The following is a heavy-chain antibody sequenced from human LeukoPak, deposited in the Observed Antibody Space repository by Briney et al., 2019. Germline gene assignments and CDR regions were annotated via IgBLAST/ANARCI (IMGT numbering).Heavy chain of an antibody. CDR2: IYTSGST. D-gene: IGHD1-1*01. Sequence: SETLSLTCSVSGGSISSGSYYWSWIRQPAGKGLEWIGRIYTSGSTNYNPSLKSRVTISVDTSKNQFSLKLSSVTAADTAVYYCARFDGIPGWFDPWGQGTLVTVSS. V-gene: IGHV4-61*02. CDR3: ARFDGIPGWFDP. J-gene: IGHJ5*02. CDR1: GGSISSGSYY.